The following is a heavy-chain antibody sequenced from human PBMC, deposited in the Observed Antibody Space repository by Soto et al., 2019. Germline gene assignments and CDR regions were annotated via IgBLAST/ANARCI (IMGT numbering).Heavy chain of an antibody. Sequence: GRSLKISCAASGFSFTNFAMSWVRQAPGKGLEWVAGIGASGDITWYADSVKGRLSISRDNSKNTLYLQLNSLRFEDTAVYYCAKDDFTDRGDDYFDYWGPGTLVTVSS. D-gene: IGHD2-21*02. V-gene: IGHV3-23*01. CDR1: GFSFTNFA. J-gene: IGHJ4*02. CDR3: AKDDFTDRGDDYFDY. CDR2: IGASGDIT.